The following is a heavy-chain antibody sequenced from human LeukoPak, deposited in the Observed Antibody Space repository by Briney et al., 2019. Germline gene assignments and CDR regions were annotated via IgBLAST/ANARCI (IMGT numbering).Heavy chain of an antibody. Sequence: PGGSLRLSCGASGFTFNSEWMSWVRQAPGEGLEWVAIIKPDGSATSYVDSVKGRFTISRDNSKNTLYLQMNSLRAEDTAVYYCAKALQVWLFGFDYWGQGTLVTVSS. CDR3: AKALQVWLFGFDY. D-gene: IGHD5-18*01. J-gene: IGHJ4*02. CDR2: IKPDGSAT. V-gene: IGHV3-7*02. CDR1: GFTFNSEW.